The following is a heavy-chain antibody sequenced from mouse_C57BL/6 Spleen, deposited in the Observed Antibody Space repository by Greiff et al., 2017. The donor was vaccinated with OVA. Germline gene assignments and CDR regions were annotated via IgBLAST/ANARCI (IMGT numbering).Heavy chain of an antibody. V-gene: IGHV1-55*01. J-gene: IGHJ4*01. D-gene: IGHD1-1*01. Sequence: QVHVKQPGAELVKPGASVKMSCKASGYTFTSYWITWVKQRPGQGLEWIGDIYPGSGSTNYNEKFKGKATLTVDNSSSTAYMQLSSLTSEDSAVYYCASGSSYRYYALDYWGQGTSVTVSS. CDR3: ASGSSYRYYALDY. CDR2: IYPGSGST. CDR1: GYTFTSYW.